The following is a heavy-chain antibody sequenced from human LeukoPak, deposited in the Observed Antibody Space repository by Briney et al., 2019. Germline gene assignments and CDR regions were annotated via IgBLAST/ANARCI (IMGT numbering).Heavy chain of an antibody. D-gene: IGHD3-10*01. V-gene: IGHV3-30-3*01. J-gene: IGHJ6*02. CDR1: GFPFSSYA. Sequence: GRSLRLSCAASGFPFSSYAIHWVRQAPGKGLEWVAVISYDGDDKYYADSVKGRFTVSRDNSENTLYLQMNSLRAEDTAVYYCAKGPYGLGIYYGMDVWGQGTTVTV. CDR3: AKGPYGLGIYYGMDV. CDR2: ISYDGDDK.